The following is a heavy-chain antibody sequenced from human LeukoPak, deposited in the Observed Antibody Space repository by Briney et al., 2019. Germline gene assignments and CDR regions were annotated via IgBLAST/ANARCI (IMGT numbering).Heavy chain of an antibody. CDR1: GFTFDDYG. J-gene: IGHJ4*02. V-gene: IGHV3-20*04. D-gene: IGHD3-22*01. Sequence: PGGSLRLSCAASGFTFDDYGMSWVRQAPGKGLEWVSGINWNGGSTGYADSVKGRFTISRDNSKNTLYLQMNSLRAEDTAVYYCAKDYSDSSGYPTYYFDYWGQGTLVTVSS. CDR3: AKDYSDSSGYPTYYFDY. CDR2: INWNGGST.